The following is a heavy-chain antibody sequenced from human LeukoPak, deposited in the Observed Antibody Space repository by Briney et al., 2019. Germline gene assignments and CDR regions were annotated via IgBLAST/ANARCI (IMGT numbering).Heavy chain of an antibody. D-gene: IGHD4-23*01. CDR2: IYNAGNT. V-gene: IGHV4-59*08. CDR1: GGSISGYY. CDR3: ARPGGRDHGANSVAFDI. Sequence: KPSETLSLTCTVSGGSISGYYWNWIRQPPGKGLEWIGFIYNAGNTNYNPSLESRVTISADPTKNQVSLNLSSVTAADTAVYYCARPGGRDHGANSVAFDIWGQGTMVTVSS. J-gene: IGHJ3*02.